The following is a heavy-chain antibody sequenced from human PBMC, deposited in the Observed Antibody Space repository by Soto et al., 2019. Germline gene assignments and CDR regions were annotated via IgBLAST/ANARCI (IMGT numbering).Heavy chain of an antibody. V-gene: IGHV1-69*13. CDR3: ASSRANYYDSRGYYYSTFDY. CDR2: IIPMFGTA. D-gene: IGHD3-22*01. J-gene: IGHJ4*02. CDR1: GGTFSSYA. Sequence: SVKVSCKTSGGTFSSYAISWVRQAPGQGLEWMGGIIPMFGTANYAQKFQGRVTITADESTSTAYMELSSLRSEDTAVYYCASSRANYYDSRGYYYSTFDYWGQGTLVTVSS.